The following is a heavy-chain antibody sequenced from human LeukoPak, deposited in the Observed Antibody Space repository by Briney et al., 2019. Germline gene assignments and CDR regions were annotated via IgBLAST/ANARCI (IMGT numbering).Heavy chain of an antibody. CDR2: IKQDGSEK. J-gene: IGHJ6*03. D-gene: IGHD2-2*01. Sequence: GGSLRLSCAASGFTFDDYGMSWVRQAPGKGLEWVANIKQDGSEKYSVDSVKGRFTISRDNAKNSLYLQMNSLRAEDTAVYYCAREDCSSTSCYARSRYYYYYMDVWGKGTTVTVSS. CDR1: GFTFDDYG. CDR3: AREDCSSTSCYARSRYYYYYMDV. V-gene: IGHV3-7*01.